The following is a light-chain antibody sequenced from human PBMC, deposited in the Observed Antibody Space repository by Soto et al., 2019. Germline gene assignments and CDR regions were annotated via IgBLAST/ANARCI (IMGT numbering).Light chain of an antibody. CDR3: QQYNSYSPIT. CDR1: QSISNW. V-gene: IGKV1-5*01. CDR2: DAS. J-gene: IGKJ5*01. Sequence: DIQMTQSPSSLSASVGDRLTITCRASQSISNWLAWYQQRPGKAPKLLIFDASSLESGVPSRFSGIGSGTDSTLTINSLQPEDFATYYCQQYNSYSPITFGQGTRLEIK.